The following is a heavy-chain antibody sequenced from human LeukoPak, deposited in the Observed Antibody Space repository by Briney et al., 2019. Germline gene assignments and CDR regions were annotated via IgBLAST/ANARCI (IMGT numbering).Heavy chain of an antibody. J-gene: IGHJ4*02. V-gene: IGHV1-69*05. CDR2: IIPLFGRS. CDR1: GGTFSSYD. CDR3: ARDDLLPGSGWYRFDY. Sequence: EASVKVSCKASGGTFSSYDISWVRQAPGQGLEWMGRIIPLFGRSNYAQKFQGRVTITTDESTSTAYMELSSLRSEDTAVYYCARDDLLPGSGWYRFDYWGQGTLVTVSS. D-gene: IGHD6-19*01.